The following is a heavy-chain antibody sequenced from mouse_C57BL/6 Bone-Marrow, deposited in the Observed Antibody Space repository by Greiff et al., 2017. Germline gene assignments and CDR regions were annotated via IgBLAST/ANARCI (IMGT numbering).Heavy chain of an antibody. CDR1: GYAFSSYW. J-gene: IGHJ3*01. CDR2: IYPGDGDT. V-gene: IGHV1-80*01. D-gene: IGHD2-5*01. CDR3: ARWGVTKDWFAY. Sequence: VQLQQSGAELVKPGASVTISCKASGYAFSSYWMNWVKQRPGKGLEWIGQIYPGDGDTNYNGKFKGKATLTADKSSSTAYMQLSSLTAEDSAVYFCARWGVTKDWFAYWGQGTLVTVSA.